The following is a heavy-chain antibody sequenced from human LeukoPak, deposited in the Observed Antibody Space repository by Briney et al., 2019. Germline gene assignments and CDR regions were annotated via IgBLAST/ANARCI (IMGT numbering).Heavy chain of an antibody. J-gene: IGHJ4*02. Sequence: SETLSLTCTVSGGTISSYYWNWIRQPPGKGLEWIGYIHYSGSTKYNPSLKSRVTISVDTSKNQFSLKLSSVTAADTAVYYCASESSGSYYNYFDYWGQGTLVTVSS. CDR2: IHYSGST. CDR1: GGTISSYY. V-gene: IGHV4-59*01. CDR3: ASESSGSYYNYFDY. D-gene: IGHD3-22*01.